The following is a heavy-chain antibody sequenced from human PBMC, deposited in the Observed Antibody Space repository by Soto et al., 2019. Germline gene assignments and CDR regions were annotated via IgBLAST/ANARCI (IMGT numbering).Heavy chain of an antibody. CDR3: ARVIATAVHWFDP. CDR1: GGSISSSNW. Sequence: QVQLQESGPGLVKPSGTLSLTCAVSGGSISSSNWWSWVRQPPGKGLEWIGEIYHSGSTNYNPSLKSRVPXSXDXXKNQFSLKLSSVTAADTAVYYCARVIATAVHWFDPWGQGTLVTVSS. J-gene: IGHJ5*02. CDR2: IYHSGST. D-gene: IGHD6-13*01. V-gene: IGHV4-4*02.